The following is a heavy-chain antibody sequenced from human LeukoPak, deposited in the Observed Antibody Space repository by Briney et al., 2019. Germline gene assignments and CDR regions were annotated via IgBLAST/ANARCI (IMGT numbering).Heavy chain of an antibody. Sequence: GGSLRLSCAASGFIFDDYAMHWVRQAPGKGLEWVSGISWNSGIIDYADSVKGRFTISRDNAKNSLFLQMHSLGAEDTALYFCAKCRASSYGYWEDWGPGALVTVSS. CDR2: ISWNSGII. D-gene: IGHD5-18*01. CDR1: GFIFDDYA. CDR3: AKCRASSYGYWED. V-gene: IGHV3-9*01. J-gene: IGHJ4*02.